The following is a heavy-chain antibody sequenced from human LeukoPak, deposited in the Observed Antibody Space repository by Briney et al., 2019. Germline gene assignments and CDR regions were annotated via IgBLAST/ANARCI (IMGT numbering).Heavy chain of an antibody. V-gene: IGHV4-38-2*01. CDR2: IYHSGST. CDR1: GYSISSGYY. D-gene: IGHD3-22*01. CDR3: ARQLPYYYDSSGYQRMIDY. J-gene: IGHJ4*02. Sequence: PSETLSLTCAVSGYSISSGYYWGWIRQPPGKGLEWIGSIYHSGSTYYNPSLKSRLTISVDTSKNQFSLKLSSVTAAGTAVYYCARQLPYYYDSSGYQRMIDYWGQGTLVTVSS.